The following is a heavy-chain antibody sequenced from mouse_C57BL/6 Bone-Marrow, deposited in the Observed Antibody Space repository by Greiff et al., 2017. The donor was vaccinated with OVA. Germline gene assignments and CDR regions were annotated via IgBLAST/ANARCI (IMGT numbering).Heavy chain of an antibody. CDR1: GYTFTSYG. CDR3: ARRALLGAMDY. D-gene: IGHD2-1*01. CDR2: IYPRSGNT. J-gene: IGHJ4*01. V-gene: IGHV1-81*01. Sequence: QVTLKESGAELARPGASVKLSCKASGYTFTSYGISWVKQRTGQGLEWIGEIYPRSGNTYYNEKFKGKATLTADKSSSTAYMELRSLTSEDSAVYFCARRALLGAMDYWGQGTSVTVSS.